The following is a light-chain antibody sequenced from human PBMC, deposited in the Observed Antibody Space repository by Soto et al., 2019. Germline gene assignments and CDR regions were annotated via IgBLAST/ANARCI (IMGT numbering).Light chain of an antibody. CDR3: LQDYDYPLT. V-gene: IGKV1-6*01. J-gene: IGKJ4*01. CDR1: QGIRND. Sequence: AIQMTQSPSSLSASVGDRVTITCRASQGIRNDLGWYQQKPGKAPKLLIYAASILQSGVPSRFSGNGSGTDFTLTIGSLQPEDFATYYCLQDYDYPLTFGGGTKVDIK. CDR2: AAS.